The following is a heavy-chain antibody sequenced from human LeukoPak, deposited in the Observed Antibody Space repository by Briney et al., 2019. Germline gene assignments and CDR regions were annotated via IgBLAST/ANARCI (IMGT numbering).Heavy chain of an antibody. D-gene: IGHD2-2*01. J-gene: IGHJ4*02. CDR3: AKVVDIYCSSTSCYFSFPFDY. V-gene: IGHV1-18*01. CDR2: ISAYNGNK. Sequence: GASVKVSCKASGYTFTSYGISWVRQAPGQGLEWMGWISAYNGNKNYAQKRQGRVTMTTDTSTSTAYMELRSLRSDDTAVYYCAKVVDIYCSSTSCYFSFPFDYWGQGTLVTVSS. CDR1: GYTFTSYG.